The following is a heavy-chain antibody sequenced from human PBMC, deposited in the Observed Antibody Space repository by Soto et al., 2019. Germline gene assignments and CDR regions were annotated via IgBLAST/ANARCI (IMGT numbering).Heavy chain of an antibody. V-gene: IGHV5-51*01. J-gene: IGHJ6*02. Sequence: PGDSLKISCQPSGYSFTSYWSAWVRHMPGKGLEWMGIIYPGDSDTRYSPSFQGQVTISADKSISTAYLQWSSLKASDTAMYYCATRVQDPGKYYYGMDVWGQGTTVTVSS. CDR3: ATRVQDPGKYYYGMDV. D-gene: IGHD6-13*01. CDR1: GYSFTSYW. CDR2: IYPGDSDT.